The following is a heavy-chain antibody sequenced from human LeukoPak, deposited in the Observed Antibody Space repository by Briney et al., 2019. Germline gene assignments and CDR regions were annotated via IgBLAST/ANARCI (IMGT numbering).Heavy chain of an antibody. V-gene: IGHV3-21*01. D-gene: IGHD3-22*01. CDR1: GFTFSSYS. CDR2: ISSSSSYI. Sequence: PGGSLRLSCAASGFTFSSYSMNWVRQAPGKGLEWVSSISSSSSYIYYADSVKGRFTISRDNAKNSLYLQMNSLRAEDTAVYYGASGGEYYYDSSGYYYRGGEGDYWGQGTLVTVSS. CDR3: ASGGEYYYDSSGYYYRGGEGDY. J-gene: IGHJ4*02.